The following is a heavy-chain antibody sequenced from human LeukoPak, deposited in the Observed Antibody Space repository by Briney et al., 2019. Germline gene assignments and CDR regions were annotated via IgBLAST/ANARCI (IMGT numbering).Heavy chain of an antibody. Sequence: GGSLRLSXAASGFTLSRYSMNWVRQAPGKGLEWVSSISSSSSYIYYGDSVKGRFTISRDNAKNSLYLQINSLRAEDTAVYYCARGGNLYCSATSCYDFDYWGQGTLVTVSS. CDR1: GFTLSRYS. V-gene: IGHV3-21*01. D-gene: IGHD2-2*01. J-gene: IGHJ4*02. CDR2: ISSSSSYI. CDR3: ARGGNLYCSATSCYDFDY.